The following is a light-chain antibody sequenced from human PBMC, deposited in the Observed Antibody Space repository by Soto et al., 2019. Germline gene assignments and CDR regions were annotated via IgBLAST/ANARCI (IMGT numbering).Light chain of an antibody. CDR1: SSDICAYKF. Sequence: QSALTQPPSASGSPGQAVAISCTGTSSDICAYKFVSWYQQHPGKAPKLIIYEVSRRPSGVPDRFSGSKSGNTASLTVSGLLAEDEADYYCSLYAGTNSVVFGGGTKLTVL. CDR3: SLYAGTNSVV. V-gene: IGLV2-8*01. J-gene: IGLJ2*01. CDR2: EVS.